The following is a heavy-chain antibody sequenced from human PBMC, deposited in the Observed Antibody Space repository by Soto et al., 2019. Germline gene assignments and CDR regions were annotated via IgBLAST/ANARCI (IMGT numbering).Heavy chain of an antibody. CDR3: ARRRTYYYDSSGSRPQCFDY. CDR1: GGSISSSSYY. J-gene: IGHJ4*02. V-gene: IGHV4-39*01. Sequence: QLQLQESGPGLVKPSETLSLTCTVSGGSISSSSYYWGWIRQPPGKGLEWIGSIYYSGSTYHNPSLKSRVTISVDPAKNQFSLKLSSVTAADTAVYYCARRRTYYYDSSGSRPQCFDYWGQGTLVTVSS. CDR2: IYYSGST. D-gene: IGHD3-22*01.